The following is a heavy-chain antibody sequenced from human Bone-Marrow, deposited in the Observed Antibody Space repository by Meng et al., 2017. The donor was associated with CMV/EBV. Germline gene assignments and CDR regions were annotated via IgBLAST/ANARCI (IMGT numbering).Heavy chain of an antibody. CDR2: INPSGGST. CDR1: TFTSYY. J-gene: IGHJ5*02. V-gene: IGHV1-46*01. Sequence: TFTSYYMHWVRQAPGQGLEWMGIINPSGGSTSYAQKFQGRVTMTRDTSTSTVYMELSSLRSEDTAVYYCARERTPYYDFWSGYRWFDPWGQGTLVTVSS. CDR3: ARERTPYYDFWSGYRWFDP. D-gene: IGHD3-3*01.